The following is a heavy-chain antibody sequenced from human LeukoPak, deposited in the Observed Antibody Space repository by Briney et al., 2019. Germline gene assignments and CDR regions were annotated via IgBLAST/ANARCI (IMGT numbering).Heavy chain of an antibody. CDR3: ARPSRSPYYDSPNWFDP. Sequence: SETLSLTCTVSGGSISTYYWSWIRQPPGKGLEWIGYIYYSGSTNYNPSLKSRVTISVDTSKNQFSLKLSSVTAADTAVYYCARPSRSPYYDSPNWFDPWGQGTLVTVSS. CDR2: IYYSGST. CDR1: GGSISTYY. V-gene: IGHV4-59*08. D-gene: IGHD3-3*01. J-gene: IGHJ5*02.